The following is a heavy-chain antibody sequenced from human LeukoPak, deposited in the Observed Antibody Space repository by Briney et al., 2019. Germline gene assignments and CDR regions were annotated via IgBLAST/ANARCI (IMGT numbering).Heavy chain of an antibody. CDR1: GFTVSSNY. CDR3: ATINDSSGYYYLSYYYYYYGMDV. V-gene: IGHV3-66*01. Sequence: QPGGSLRLSCAASGFTVSSNYMSWVRQAPGKGLERVSVIYSGGSTYYADSVKGRFTISRDNSKNTLYLQMNSLRAEDTAVYYCATINDSSGYYYLSYYYYYYGMDVWGQGTTVTVSS. D-gene: IGHD3-22*01. J-gene: IGHJ6*02. CDR2: IYSGGST.